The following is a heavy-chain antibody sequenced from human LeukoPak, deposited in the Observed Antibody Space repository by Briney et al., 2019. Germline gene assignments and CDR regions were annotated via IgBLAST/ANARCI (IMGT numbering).Heavy chain of an antibody. Sequence: ASVKVSCKASGYTFTSYYMHWVRQAPGQGLEWMGIINPSGGSTSYAQKLQGRVTMTTDTSTSTAYMELRSLRSDDTAVYYCARVAAVAGTPMDVWGQGTTVTVSS. CDR2: INPSGGST. CDR1: GYTFTSYY. CDR3: ARVAAVAGTPMDV. V-gene: IGHV1-46*01. J-gene: IGHJ6*02. D-gene: IGHD6-19*01.